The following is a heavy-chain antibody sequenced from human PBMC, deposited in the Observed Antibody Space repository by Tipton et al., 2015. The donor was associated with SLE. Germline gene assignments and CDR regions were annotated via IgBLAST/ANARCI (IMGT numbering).Heavy chain of an antibody. CDR3: ARSGSYPYYYYYMDV. D-gene: IGHD1-26*01. J-gene: IGHJ6*03. Sequence: LSLTCTVSGGSISSGSYYWSWIRQPAGKGLEWIGRIYTSGSTNYNPSLKSRVTISVDTSKNQFSLKLSSVTAADTAVYYCARSGSYPYYYYYMDVWGKGTTVTVSS. CDR1: GGSISSGSYY. CDR2: IYTSGST. V-gene: IGHV4-61*02.